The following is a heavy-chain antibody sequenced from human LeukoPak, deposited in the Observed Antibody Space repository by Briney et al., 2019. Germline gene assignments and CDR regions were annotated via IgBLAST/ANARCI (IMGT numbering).Heavy chain of an antibody. Sequence: SETLSLTCTVSGGSLNSYYWSWIPQPPGKGLEWIGYIYYSGSTNYNPSLKSRVTISVDTSKNQFSLKLSSVTAADTAVYYCARDPSYHGGYFDYWGQGTLVTVSS. CDR1: GGSLNSYY. V-gene: IGHV4-59*01. D-gene: IGHD2-2*01. J-gene: IGHJ4*02. CDR3: ARDPSYHGGYFDY. CDR2: IYYSGST.